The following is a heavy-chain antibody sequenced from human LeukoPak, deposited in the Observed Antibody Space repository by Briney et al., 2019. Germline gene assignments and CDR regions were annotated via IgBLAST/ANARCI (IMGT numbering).Heavy chain of an antibody. CDR3: AKSLYGGCDY. CDR2: VNGNGGST. J-gene: IGHJ4*02. Sequence: PGGSLRLSCAASGFSFSTYATSWVRQAPGKGLEWVSGVNGNGGSTSYADSVKGRFTIFRDNSKNTVYLQMNSLRVEDTAVYYCAKSLYGGCDYWGQGTVVTVSS. V-gene: IGHV3-23*01. D-gene: IGHD3-16*02. CDR1: GFSFSTYA.